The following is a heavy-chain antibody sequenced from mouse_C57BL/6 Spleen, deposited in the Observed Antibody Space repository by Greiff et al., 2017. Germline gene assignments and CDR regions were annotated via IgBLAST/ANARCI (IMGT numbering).Heavy chain of an antibody. Sequence: EVKLVESGPGMVKPSQSLSLTCTVTGYSITSGYDWHWIRHFPGNKLEWMGYISYSGSTNYNPSLKSRISITHDTSKNHFFLKLNSVTTEDTATYYCARDYDYGFAYWGQGTLVTVSA. CDR2: ISYSGST. D-gene: IGHD2-4*01. J-gene: IGHJ3*01. CDR3: ARDYDYGFAY. V-gene: IGHV3-1*01. CDR1: GYSITSGYD.